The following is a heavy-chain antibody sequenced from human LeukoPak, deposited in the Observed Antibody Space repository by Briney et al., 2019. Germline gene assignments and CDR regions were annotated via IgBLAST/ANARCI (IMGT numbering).Heavy chain of an antibody. CDR1: GGSISSYY. CDR3: ARHVYSSTWYIYYYGMDV. CDR2: VYHSGST. D-gene: IGHD6-13*01. V-gene: IGHV4-59*08. Sequence: SETLSLTCTASGGSISSYYWSWVRQPPGKGLEWIGYVYHSGSTKYNPSLKSRVTISLDTSKNQFSLKLSSVTAADTAVYYCARHVYSSTWYIYYYGMDVWGQGTTVTVSS. J-gene: IGHJ6*02.